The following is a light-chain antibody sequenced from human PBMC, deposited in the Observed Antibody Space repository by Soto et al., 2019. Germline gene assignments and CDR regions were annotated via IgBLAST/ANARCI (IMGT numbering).Light chain of an antibody. Sequence: QSALTQPPSASGSPGQSVTISCTGTSSDVGGYNYVSWYQQHPGKAPKLIIFDVTKRPSGVPDRFSASKSGNTASLTVSGLQAEDEADYYCSLYAGSTNSRYVFGTGTKVTVL. V-gene: IGLV2-8*01. CDR2: DVT. CDR1: SSDVGGYNY. CDR3: SLYAGSTNSRYV. J-gene: IGLJ1*01.